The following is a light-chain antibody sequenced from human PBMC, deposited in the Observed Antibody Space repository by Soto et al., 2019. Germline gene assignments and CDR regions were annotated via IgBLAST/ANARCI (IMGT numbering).Light chain of an antibody. J-gene: IGKJ4*01. CDR3: QQSRDWPLT. V-gene: IGKV3-11*01. CDR1: QSVNSN. CDR2: DAS. Sequence: IVLTQSPGTLSLSPGERATLSCRASQSVNSNLAWYQQKPGQAPRLLIYDASNRATGIPVRFSGSGSGTDFTLTISSLEPEDFAVYYCQQSRDWPLTFGGGTKVDIK.